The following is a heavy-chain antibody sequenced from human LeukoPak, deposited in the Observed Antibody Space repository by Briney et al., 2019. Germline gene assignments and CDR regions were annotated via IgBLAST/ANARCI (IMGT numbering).Heavy chain of an antibody. J-gene: IGHJ3*02. V-gene: IGHV5-51*03. CDR2: IYPGDSDT. Sequence: GESLKISCKGSGYSFTRYWIGWVRQMPGKGLEWMGIIYPGDSDTRYSPSFQGQVTISADKSISTAYLQWSSLKASDTAMYYCARRYYYDSSGYSGAFDIWGQGTMVTVSS. D-gene: IGHD3-22*01. CDR3: ARRYYYDSSGYSGAFDI. CDR1: GYSFTRYW.